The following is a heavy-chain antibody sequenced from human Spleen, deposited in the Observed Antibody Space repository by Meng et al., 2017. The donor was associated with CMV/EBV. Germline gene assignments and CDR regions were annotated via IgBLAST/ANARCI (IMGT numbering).Heavy chain of an antibody. V-gene: IGHV3-23*03. J-gene: IGHJ4*02. Sequence: GESLKISCAASGFTFSSYAMSWVRQAPGKGLEWVSVIYSGGGTNFADPTYYADSVKGRFIISRDNSKNTVYLQMNSLRVEDTAMYYCAKDWGNYYGSANYYNEVHWGQGTLVTVSS. CDR2: IYSGGGTNFADPT. D-gene: IGHD3-10*01. CDR1: GFTFSSYA. CDR3: AKDWGNYYGSANYYNEVH.